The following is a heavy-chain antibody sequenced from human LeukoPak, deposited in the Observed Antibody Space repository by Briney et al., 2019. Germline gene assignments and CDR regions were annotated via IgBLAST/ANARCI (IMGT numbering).Heavy chain of an antibody. Sequence: PGGSLRLSCAASGFASGFTFSYYAVSWVRQAPGKGPEWGASVNGRGATTYYADSVRGRFTISRDNSKNTLYLQMISLGADDTAIYFCAKAPATGEGYYFYYMDVWGKGTTVTVSS. CDR3: AKAPATGEGYYFYYMDV. CDR1: GFTFSYYA. D-gene: IGHD7-27*01. CDR2: VNGRGATT. V-gene: IGHV3-23*01. J-gene: IGHJ6*03.